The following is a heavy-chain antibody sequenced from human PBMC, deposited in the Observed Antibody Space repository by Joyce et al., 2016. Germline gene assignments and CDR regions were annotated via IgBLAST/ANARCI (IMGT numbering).Heavy chain of an antibody. J-gene: IGHJ4*02. CDR2: ISAYNGKT. D-gene: IGHD2-2*01. V-gene: IGHV1-18*01. Sequence: QVQLVQSGVEVKKPGASVKVSCKASGYTFSNYRISWVREAPGQGLEWMGWISAYNGKTSCARGLQGRVTMTTDTSTSTAYMELRGLTSDDTGVYYCAGRPVEVHPYYFDYWGQGSLVTVSS. CDR3: AGRPVEVHPYYFDY. CDR1: GYTFSNYR.